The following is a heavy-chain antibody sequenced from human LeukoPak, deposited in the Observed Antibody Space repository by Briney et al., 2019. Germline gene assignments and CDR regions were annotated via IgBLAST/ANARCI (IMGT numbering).Heavy chain of an antibody. J-gene: IGHJ4*01. D-gene: IGHD2-2*02. CDR2: IYYSGTA. CDR3: YLGAYTRFDY. Sequence: SETLSLTCTVSGGSVSSGSYYWTWIRQPPGKGLEYIGSIYYSGTAYYSPSLRSRVVISADTSKNLFSLRLSSLTAADTAVYCAYLGAYTRFDYWGHGIPVTVSS. CDR1: GGSVSSGSYY. V-gene: IGHV4-39*01.